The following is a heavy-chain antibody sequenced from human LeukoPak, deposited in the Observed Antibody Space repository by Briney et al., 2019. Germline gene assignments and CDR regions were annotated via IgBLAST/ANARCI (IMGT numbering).Heavy chain of an antibody. J-gene: IGHJ4*02. D-gene: IGHD5-24*01. CDR2: IHYSGSI. Sequence: SETLSLTCTVSGGSISSSSYYWGWIRQPPGKGLEWIGYIHYSGSINYNPSLKSRVTISVDTSKNQFSLKLSSVTAADTAVYYCARQGRDGYNYVRYWGQGTLVTVSS. CDR3: ARQGRDGYNYVRY. CDR1: GGSISSSSYY. V-gene: IGHV4-61*05.